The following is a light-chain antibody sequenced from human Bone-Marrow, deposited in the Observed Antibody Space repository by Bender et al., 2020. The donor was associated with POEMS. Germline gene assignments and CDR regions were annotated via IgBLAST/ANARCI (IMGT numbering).Light chain of an antibody. CDR1: SSDVGGYNY. V-gene: IGLV2-8*01. J-gene: IGLJ3*02. CDR3: CSYAGSWV. Sequence: QSALTQPPSASGSPGQSVTISCTGTSSDVGGYNYVSWYQQHPGKAPKLIIFEAYQRPSGVSDRFSGSKSGNTASLTISGLQAEDEADYYCCSYAGSWVFGGGTKLTVL. CDR2: EAY.